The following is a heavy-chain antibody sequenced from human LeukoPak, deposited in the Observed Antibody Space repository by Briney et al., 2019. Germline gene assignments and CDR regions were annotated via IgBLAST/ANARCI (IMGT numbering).Heavy chain of an antibody. Sequence: PGGSLRLSCAVSGFSLEDYALHWVRQTPGKGLEWVSGIKWGSGFIAYGDFVKGRFTLSRDYAKRTLYLQLNSLRADDTALYYCTKGPACNNGVRHYYLDQWGQGNLVTVSS. CDR2: IKWGSGFI. J-gene: IGHJ4*02. CDR1: GFSLEDYA. CDR3: TKGPACNNGVRHYYLDQ. D-gene: IGHD2-8*01. V-gene: IGHV3-9*01.